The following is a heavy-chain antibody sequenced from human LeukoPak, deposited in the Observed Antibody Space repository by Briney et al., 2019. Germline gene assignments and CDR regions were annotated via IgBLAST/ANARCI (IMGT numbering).Heavy chain of an antibody. D-gene: IGHD5-24*01. V-gene: IGHV3-23*01. CDR1: GFSFGTYA. CDR3: AKATSGAWLSPGHDY. Sequence: GGSLRLSCAASGFSFGTYAMSWVRQAPGKGLEWVSGISGSGGSTYYADSVKGRFTISRDNSKNTMYLQMNSLRAEDTAVYYWAKATSGAWLSPGHDYWGQGTLVTVSS. CDR2: ISGSGGST. J-gene: IGHJ4*02.